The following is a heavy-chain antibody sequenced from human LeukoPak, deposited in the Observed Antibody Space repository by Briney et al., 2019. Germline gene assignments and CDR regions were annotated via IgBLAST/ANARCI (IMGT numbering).Heavy chain of an antibody. D-gene: IGHD5-24*01. V-gene: IGHV3-30-3*01. J-gene: IGHJ4*02. Sequence: GGSLRLSCAASGFTFSSYAMHWVRQAPGKGLEWVGVISYDGSNKYYADSVKGRFIISRDSSENTLYLQMNSLRGEDTAAYYCASEMATTETFDYWGQGALVTVSS. CDR1: GFTFSSYA. CDR3: ASEMATTETFDY. CDR2: ISYDGSNK.